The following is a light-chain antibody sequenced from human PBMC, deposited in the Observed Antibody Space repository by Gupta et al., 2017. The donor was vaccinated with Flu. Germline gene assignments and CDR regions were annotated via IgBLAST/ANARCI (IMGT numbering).Light chain of an antibody. CDR3: QQDNSYSWT. CDR1: QNVNSW. CDR2: RAS. Sequence: PSTLSASVGDRVTITCRASQNVNSWLAWFQQKPGKAPRLLIYRASILESGVPLRFSGSGSETEFTLTINSLQPDDSATYYCQQDNSYSWTFGQGTKVEIK. V-gene: IGKV1-5*03. J-gene: IGKJ1*01.